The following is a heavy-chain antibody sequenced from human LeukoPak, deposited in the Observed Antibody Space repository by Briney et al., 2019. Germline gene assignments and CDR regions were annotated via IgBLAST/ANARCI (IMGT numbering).Heavy chain of an antibody. CDR3: AGSQRGYCSSTSCRQGAFDI. J-gene: IGHJ3*02. V-gene: IGHV1-18*01. D-gene: IGHD2-2*01. CDR1: GYTFTSYG. Sequence: GASVKVSCKASGYTFTSYGISWVRQAPGQGLEWMGWISAYNGNTNYAQKLQGRVTMTTDTSTSTAYMELRSLRSDDTAVYYCAGSQRGYCSSTSCRQGAFDIWGQGTMVTVSS. CDR2: ISAYNGNT.